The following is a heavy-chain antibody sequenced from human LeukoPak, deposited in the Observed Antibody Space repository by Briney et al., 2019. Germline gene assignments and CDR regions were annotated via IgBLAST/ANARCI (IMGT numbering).Heavy chain of an antibody. J-gene: IGHJ4*02. V-gene: IGHV3-53*01. CDR1: GFAVSSNY. Sequence: LTGGSLRLSCAASGFAVSSNYMSWVRQAPGKGLEWVSAVYSGDNTYYAASVRGRFTISRDNSKNTLYLRMNSLRPEDTAVYFCARDAANSIAARYDYWGQGTLVTVSS. CDR2: VYSGDNT. CDR3: ARDAANSIAARYDY. D-gene: IGHD6-6*01.